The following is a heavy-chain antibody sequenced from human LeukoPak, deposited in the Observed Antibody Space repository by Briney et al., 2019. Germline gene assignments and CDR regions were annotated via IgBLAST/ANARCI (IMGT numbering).Heavy chain of an antibody. CDR2: IYYSGST. CDR1: GGSFSGYY. CDR3: ARANNYYDSSGYYPLPDY. Sequence: PSETLSLTCAVYGGSFSGYYWSWIRQPPGKGLEWIGYIYYSGSTNYSPSLKSRVTISVDTSKNQFSLKLSSVTAADTAVYYCARANNYYDSSGYYPLPDYWGQGTLVTVSS. J-gene: IGHJ4*02. D-gene: IGHD3-22*01. V-gene: IGHV4-59*01.